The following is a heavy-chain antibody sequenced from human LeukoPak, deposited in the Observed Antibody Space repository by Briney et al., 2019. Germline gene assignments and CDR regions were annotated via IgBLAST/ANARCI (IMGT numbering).Heavy chain of an antibody. CDR3: ARAGSYSDAVDI. CDR2: INTDGRTT. D-gene: IGHD3-10*01. CDR1: GFTFSSYW. V-gene: IGHV3-74*01. Sequence: GGSLRLSCAASGFTFSSYWMHWVRQAPGKGLVWVSRINTDGRTTTYAESVKGRFTISRENAKNSLYLQMNSLRAGDTAVYYCARAGSYSDAVDIWGQGTMVTVSS. J-gene: IGHJ3*02.